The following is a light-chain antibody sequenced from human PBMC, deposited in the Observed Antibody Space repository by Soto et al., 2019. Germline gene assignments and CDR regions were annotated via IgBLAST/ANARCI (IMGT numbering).Light chain of an antibody. CDR2: GAS. CDR3: QLYDASRLT. V-gene: IGKV3-20*01. J-gene: IGKJ4*01. Sequence: EIVLTQSPGTLSLSPGERATLSCRASQSISSIYFAWYQQKPGQAPRLLIYGASRRATGIPDRFSGSGSGTDFTLTISRVEPEAFAVYYCQLYDASRLTFGGGTKVESK. CDR1: QSISSIY.